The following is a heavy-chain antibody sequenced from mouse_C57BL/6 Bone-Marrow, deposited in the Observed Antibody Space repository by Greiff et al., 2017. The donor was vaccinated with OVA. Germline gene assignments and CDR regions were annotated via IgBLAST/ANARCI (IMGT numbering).Heavy chain of an antibody. Sequence: DVMLVESGGGLVKPGGSLKLSCAASGFTFSDYGMHWVRQAPEKGLEWVAYISSGSSTIYYADTVKGRFTISRDNAKNTLFLQMTSLRSEDTAMYYCARETVVAAWYFDVWGTGTTVTVSS. CDR3: ARETVVAAWYFDV. J-gene: IGHJ1*03. V-gene: IGHV5-17*01. CDR1: GFTFSDYG. D-gene: IGHD1-1*01. CDR2: ISSGSSTI.